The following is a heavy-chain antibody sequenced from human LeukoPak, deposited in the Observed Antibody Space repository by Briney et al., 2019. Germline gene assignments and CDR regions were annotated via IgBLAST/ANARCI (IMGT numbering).Heavy chain of an antibody. CDR2: IYYSGST. CDR3: ARTYYYYYYMDV. CDR1: GGSISSSSYY. V-gene: IGHV4-39*07. Sequence: PSETLSLTCTVSGGSISSSSYYWGWIRQSPGKGLEWIGNIYYSGSTYYNPSLKSRVTVSVDTSKNQFSLKLSSVTAADTAIYYCARTYYYYYYMDVWGKGTTVTVSS. J-gene: IGHJ6*03.